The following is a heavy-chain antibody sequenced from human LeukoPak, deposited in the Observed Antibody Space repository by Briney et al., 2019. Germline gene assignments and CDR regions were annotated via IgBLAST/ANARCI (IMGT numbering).Heavy chain of an antibody. CDR3: ARASGLSYMDV. V-gene: IGHV3-48*03. J-gene: IGHJ6*03. CDR1: GFTSSSYE. D-gene: IGHD3-16*02. Sequence: GGSLRLSCAASGFTSSSYEMNWVRQAPGKGLEWVSYISNSGSSIYYADSVKGRFTISRDNAKNALYLQMNSLRAEDTAVYYCARASGLSYMDVWGRGTTVTVSS. CDR2: ISNSGSSI.